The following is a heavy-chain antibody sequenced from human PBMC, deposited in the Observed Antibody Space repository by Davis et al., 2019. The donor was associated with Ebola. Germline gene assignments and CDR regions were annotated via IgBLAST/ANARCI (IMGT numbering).Heavy chain of an antibody. J-gene: IGHJ1*01. D-gene: IGHD3-3*01. Sequence: ASVKVSCKASGYTFTSYDINWVRQATGQGLEWTGWMNPNSGNTGYAQKFQGRVTMTRNTSISTAYMELSSLRSEDTAVYYCARGQRIFGVVMKYFQHWGQGTLVTVSS. CDR2: MNPNSGNT. V-gene: IGHV1-8*02. CDR1: GYTFTSYD. CDR3: ARGQRIFGVVMKYFQH.